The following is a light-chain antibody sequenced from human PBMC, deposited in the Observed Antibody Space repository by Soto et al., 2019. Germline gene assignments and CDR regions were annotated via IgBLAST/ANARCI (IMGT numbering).Light chain of an antibody. Sequence: DIQMTQCPSSLSASVGDRVTITCQASQDITKYLSWFQQKPGKVPKLLIYDASELETGVPSRFSGSGSGTDFTFTISSLQPEDIATYYCQHYDNLPYTFGQGTKLEMK. J-gene: IGKJ2*01. CDR2: DAS. CDR1: QDITKY. V-gene: IGKV1-33*01. CDR3: QHYDNLPYT.